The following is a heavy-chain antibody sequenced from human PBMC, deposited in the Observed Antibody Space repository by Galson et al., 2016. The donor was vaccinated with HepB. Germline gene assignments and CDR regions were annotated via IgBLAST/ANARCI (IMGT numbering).Heavy chain of an antibody. CDR1: EFTFDDYG. D-gene: IGHD3-10*01. CDR3: VRGTSYTFFDY. V-gene: IGHV3-20*01. J-gene: IGHJ4*02. Sequence: LRLSCAASEFTFDDYGMSWVRQVPGKGLEWVSGINWSGISTGCADSVQGRFTISRDSAENSLYLQMNSLRAEDTALYHCVRGTSYTFFDYWGQGTLVTVSS. CDR2: INWSGIST.